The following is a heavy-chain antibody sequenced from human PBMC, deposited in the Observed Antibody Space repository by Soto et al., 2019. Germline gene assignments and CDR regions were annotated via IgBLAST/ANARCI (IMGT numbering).Heavy chain of an antibody. CDR3: TRHLGDLSCTRAFDI. CDR2: IRSKTNSYAT. V-gene: IGHV3-73*01. D-gene: IGHD3-16*02. Sequence: EVQLVESGGGLVQPGGSLKLSCAASGFTVSGSAVHWVRQASGKGLEWVGRIRSKTNSYATAYAASVKGRFTISRDDSKNTAYLQMNSLKSEDTAVYYCTRHLGDLSCTRAFDIWGQGTMVTVSS. J-gene: IGHJ3*02. CDR1: GFTVSGSA.